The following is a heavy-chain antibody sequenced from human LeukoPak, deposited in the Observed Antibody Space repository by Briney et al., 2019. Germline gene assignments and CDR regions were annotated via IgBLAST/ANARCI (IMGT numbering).Heavy chain of an antibody. CDR1: GFSFSSYA. D-gene: IGHD2-2*01. V-gene: IGHV3-23*01. J-gene: IGHJ6*02. CDR3: TKESIYCSSTTCYSPYGADV. CDR2: IRDTGVTT. Sequence: PGGSLRLSCAASGFSFSSYAMSWVRHVPGKGLEWVSGIRDTGVTTYYAESAKGRFTISRDNPKNTVYLQMDSLRAEDTAIYYCTKESIYCSSTTCYSPYGADVWGQGTTVNVSS.